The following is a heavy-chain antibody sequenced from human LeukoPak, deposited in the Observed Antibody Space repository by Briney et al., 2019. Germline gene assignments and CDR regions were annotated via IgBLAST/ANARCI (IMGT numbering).Heavy chain of an antibody. V-gene: IGHV4-61*01. CDR1: GGSVSSGSYY. CDR3: ARLTTIVVVDWFDP. D-gene: IGHD3-22*01. J-gene: IGHJ5*02. Sequence: SETLSLTCTVSGGSVSSGSYYWSWIRQPPGKGLEWIGYIYYSGSTNYNPSLKSRVTISVDTSKNQFSLKLSSVTAADTAVYYCARLTTIVVVDWFDPWGQGTQVTVSS. CDR2: IYYSGST.